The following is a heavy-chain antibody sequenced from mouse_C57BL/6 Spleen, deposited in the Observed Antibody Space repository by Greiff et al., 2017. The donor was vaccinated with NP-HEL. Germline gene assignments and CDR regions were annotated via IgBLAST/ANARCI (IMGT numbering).Heavy chain of an antibody. CDR3: ARPPGGYYGYFDV. J-gene: IGHJ1*03. CDR2: IDPSDSYT. V-gene: IGHV1-69*01. D-gene: IGHD2-2*01. Sequence: VQLQQPGAELVMPGASVKLSCKASGYTFTSYWMHWVKQRPGQGLEWIGEIDPSDSYTNYNQKFKGKSTLTVDKSSSTAYMQLSSLTSEDSAVYYCARPPGGYYGYFDVWGTGITVTVSS. CDR1: GYTFTSYW.